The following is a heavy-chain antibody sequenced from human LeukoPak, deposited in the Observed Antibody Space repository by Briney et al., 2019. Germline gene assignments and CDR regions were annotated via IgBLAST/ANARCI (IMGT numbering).Heavy chain of an antibody. Sequence: PGGSPRDSCAASGFSLTNAAMSWVRQTPGKGLEWVGRIESKTDGGTTDYAAPVRGRFSISRDDSKNTLSLQMNSLKSEDTAVYYCTTIPGITVFGVVSDYWGQGSLLTVSS. D-gene: IGHD3-3*01. J-gene: IGHJ4*02. CDR1: GFSLTNAA. CDR3: TTIPGITVFGVVSDY. V-gene: IGHV3-15*04. CDR2: IESKTDGGTT.